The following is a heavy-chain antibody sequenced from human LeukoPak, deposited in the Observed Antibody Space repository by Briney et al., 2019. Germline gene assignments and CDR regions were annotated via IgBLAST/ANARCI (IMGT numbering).Heavy chain of an antibody. CDR1: GFTFSSYR. CDR2: ISSSSNYI. CDR3: ARIWEGGY. Sequence: GGSLGLSCAASGFTFSSYRMNWVRQAPGKGLEWVSCISSSSNYIYYADSVKGRFTISRDNAKNSLYLQMNSLRVEDTAVYYCARIWEGGYWGQGTLVTVSS. J-gene: IGHJ4*02. D-gene: IGHD1-26*01. V-gene: IGHV3-21*01.